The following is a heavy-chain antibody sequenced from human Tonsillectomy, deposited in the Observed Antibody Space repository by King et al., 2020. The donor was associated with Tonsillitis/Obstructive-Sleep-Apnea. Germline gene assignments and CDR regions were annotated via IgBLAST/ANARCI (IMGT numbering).Heavy chain of an antibody. CDR1: GYSFTRYW. CDR2: IHPGDSDT. CDR3: ARTRYYYYYYMDV. Sequence: QLVQSGAEVKKPGESLKISCKGSGYSFTRYWIGWVRQMPGKGLEWMWIIHPGDSDTRYSPSFQGQVTISADKSITTAYLQWSSLKASDTAMYYCARTRYYYYYYMDVWGKGTTVTVSS. J-gene: IGHJ6*03. V-gene: IGHV5-51*01.